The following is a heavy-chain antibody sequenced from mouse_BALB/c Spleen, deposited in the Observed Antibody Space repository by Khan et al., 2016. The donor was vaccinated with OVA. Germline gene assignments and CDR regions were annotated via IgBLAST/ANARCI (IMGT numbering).Heavy chain of an antibody. D-gene: IGHD1-1*01. CDR3: ARVYGSSGVDY. Sequence: EVELVESGGGLVKPGGSLKLSCAASGFTFSSYAMSWVRQTPEKGLEWVASISSGVSTYYPDSVKGRFTISRDNARNILYLQMTSLRSEDTAMYYCARVYGSSGVDYWGQGTTLTVSS. J-gene: IGHJ2*01. CDR1: GFTFSSYA. V-gene: IGHV5-6-5*01. CDR2: ISSGVST.